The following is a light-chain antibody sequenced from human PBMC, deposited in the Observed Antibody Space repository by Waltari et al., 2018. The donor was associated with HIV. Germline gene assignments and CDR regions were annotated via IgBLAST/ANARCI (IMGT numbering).Light chain of an antibody. Sequence: EIDLTQSPDTLSLSPGETAILSCRASQSISNNFLAWFQQKPGQPPRLLIYSAFIRATGIPDRFSGSGAGTDFTLTINRLQPEDFAVYYCHQYGTAPRTFGQGTRVEI. V-gene: IGKV3-20*01. J-gene: IGKJ1*01. CDR2: SAF. CDR3: HQYGTAPRT. CDR1: QSISNNF.